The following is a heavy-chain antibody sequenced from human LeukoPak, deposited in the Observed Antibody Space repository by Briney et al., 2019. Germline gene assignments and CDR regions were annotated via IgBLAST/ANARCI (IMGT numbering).Heavy chain of an antibody. J-gene: IGHJ6*03. CDR3: ANYIRSVHYYMDV. Sequence: RSETLSLTCSVSGGSFDSKYWSWIRQPPGKGLEWIGYIYTSGSTNFNPSLRSRLVMSIDNSKNQFSLKVYSVTAEDAVVYYCANYIRSVHYYMDVWGKGTTVIVS. CDR1: GGSFDSKY. V-gene: IGHV4-4*09. D-gene: IGHD4-11*01. CDR2: IYTSGST.